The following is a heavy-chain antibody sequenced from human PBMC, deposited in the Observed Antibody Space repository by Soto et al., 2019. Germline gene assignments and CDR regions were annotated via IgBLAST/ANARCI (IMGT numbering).Heavy chain of an antibody. D-gene: IGHD1-1*01. CDR3: ARATLTGTTGWFDP. CDR2: IYYSGST. CDR1: GGSISSGDYY. J-gene: IGHJ5*02. Sequence: PSETLSLTCTVSGGSISSGDYYWSWIRQPPGTGLEWIGYIYYSGSTYYTPSLKSRVTISVDTSKNQFSLKLSSVTAADTAVYYCARATLTGTTGWFDPWGQGTLVTVSS. V-gene: IGHV4-30-4*01.